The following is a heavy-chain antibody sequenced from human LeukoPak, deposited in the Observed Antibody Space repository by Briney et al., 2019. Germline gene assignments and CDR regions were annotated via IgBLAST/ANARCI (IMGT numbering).Heavy chain of an antibody. D-gene: IGHD6-13*01. Sequence: GESLKISCKGSGYSFTAYWISWVRQMPGKGLEWMGVTYLGDSDTRYSPSFQGQVTISADKSISTAYLQWNSLKASDTAMYYCARLIASAGLSYFDYWGQGTLLTVSS. CDR1: GYSFTAYW. CDR2: TYLGDSDT. CDR3: ARLIASAGLSYFDY. V-gene: IGHV5-51*01. J-gene: IGHJ4*02.